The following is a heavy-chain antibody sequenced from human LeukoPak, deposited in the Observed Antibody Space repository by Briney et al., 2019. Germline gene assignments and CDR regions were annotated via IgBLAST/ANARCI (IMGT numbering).Heavy chain of an antibody. CDR3: ASVFEVGATVGDH. J-gene: IGHJ4*02. V-gene: IGHV4-59*01. CDR1: GGSITTYY. Sequence: PSETLSLTCTVSGGSITTYYWSWVRQPPGKGLEWIGSIYYSGSTNYNPSLKSRVTMSVDTSRNQFSLRLTSVTAADTAVYYCASVFEVGATVGDHWGLGALVTVSS. D-gene: IGHD1-26*01. CDR2: IYYSGST.